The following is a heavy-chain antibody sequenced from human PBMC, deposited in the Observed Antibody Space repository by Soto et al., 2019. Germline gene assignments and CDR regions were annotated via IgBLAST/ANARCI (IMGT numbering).Heavy chain of an antibody. CDR2: ISSSSSYI. D-gene: IGHD4-4*01. CDR3: ARDPGATTDYSRPPVAFDI. CDR1: GFTFSSYS. Sequence: EVQLVESGGGLVKPGGSLRLSCAASGFTFSSYSMNWVRQAPGKGLEWVSSISSSSSYIYYADSVKGRFTISRDNAKNSLYLQMNSLRAEDTAVYYCARDPGATTDYSRPPVAFDIWGQGTMVTVSS. V-gene: IGHV3-21*01. J-gene: IGHJ3*02.